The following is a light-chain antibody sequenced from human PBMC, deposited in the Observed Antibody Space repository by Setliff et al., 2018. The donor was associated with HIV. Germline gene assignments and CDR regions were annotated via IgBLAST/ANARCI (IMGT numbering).Light chain of an antibody. V-gene: IGLV2-11*01. CDR3: CSYAARQTSYV. Sequence: QSALTQPRSVSGSPGQSVTISCTGTSSDVGGYDYVSWIQQQPGKAPKLMIYDVTRRHSGVPDRFSGSRSGNTASLTISGLQADDEAYYYCCSYAARQTSYVFGTGTKVTV. CDR2: DVT. CDR1: SSDVGGYDY. J-gene: IGLJ1*01.